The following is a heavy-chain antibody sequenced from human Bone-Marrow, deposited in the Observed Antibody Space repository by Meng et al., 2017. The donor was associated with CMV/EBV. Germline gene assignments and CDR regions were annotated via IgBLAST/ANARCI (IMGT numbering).Heavy chain of an antibody. D-gene: IGHD6-6*01. CDR3: ARGRGSSSLYYYYGMDV. Sequence: SEILSLTCAVYGESFSGYYWSWIRQPPGKGLEWIGEINHSGSTNYNPSLKSRVTISVDTSKNQFSLKLSSVTAADTAVYYCARGRGSSSLYYYYGMDVWGQGTTVTVSS. CDR1: GESFSGYY. CDR2: INHSGST. J-gene: IGHJ6*02. V-gene: IGHV4-34*01.